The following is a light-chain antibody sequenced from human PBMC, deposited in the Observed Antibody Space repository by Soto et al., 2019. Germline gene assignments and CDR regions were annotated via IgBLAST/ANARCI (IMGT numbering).Light chain of an antibody. J-gene: IGLJ1*01. CDR2: QVT. V-gene: IGLV2-14*01. CDR1: SSDIASFNY. Sequence: QSVLAQPASVSGSPGQSITISCTGSSSDIASFNYVSWYQQYPGKAPKLLIYQVTSRASGVSHRFSGSKFGDTAPLTISGLQPEDEAEYYCNSYSSSTFYVFGTGTKLTVL. CDR3: NSYSSSTFYV.